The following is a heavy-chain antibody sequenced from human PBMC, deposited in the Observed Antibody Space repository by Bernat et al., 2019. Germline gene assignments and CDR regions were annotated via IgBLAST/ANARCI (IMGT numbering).Heavy chain of an antibody. V-gene: IGHV3-15*07. CDR2: INSKSDGETT. CDR3: TTQSTTLDY. D-gene: IGHD1-1*01. J-gene: IGHJ4*02. Sequence: EVQLVESGGGLVKPGGSLRLSCAVSDFTFSKTWMHWVRQAPGKGLEWVGRINSKSDGETTDYAAPVKVRFTISRDDSKNTLYLQMNSLKTEDTAVYYCTTQSTTLDYWGQGTLVTVSP. CDR1: DFTFSKTW.